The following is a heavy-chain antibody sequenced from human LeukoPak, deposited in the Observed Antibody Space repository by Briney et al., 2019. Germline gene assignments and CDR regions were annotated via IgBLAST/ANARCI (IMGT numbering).Heavy chain of an antibody. CDR2: IYYSGST. D-gene: IGHD2-2*01. CDR1: GGSISSSSYY. Sequence: SETLSLTCTVSGGSISSSSYYWGWIRQPPGKGLEWIGSIYYSGSTYYNPSLKSRVTISVDTSKNQFSLKLSSVTAVDTAVYYCARDLPYCSSTSCFYYYYYMDVWGKGTTVTVSS. J-gene: IGHJ6*03. V-gene: IGHV4-39*07. CDR3: ARDLPYCSSTSCFYYYYYMDV.